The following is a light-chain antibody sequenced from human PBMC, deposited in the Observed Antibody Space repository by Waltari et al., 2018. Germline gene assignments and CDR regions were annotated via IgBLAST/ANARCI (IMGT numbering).Light chain of an antibody. J-gene: IGKJ2*01. CDR2: DAS. CDR3: QQRNGWPPMYT. CDR1: QSISNF. Sequence: EIVLTQSPATLSLSPGERVTLSRRASQSISNFLAWYQQRPGQAPRLLMYDASKRAIGIPARFSGSGSGTDFTLTISSLEPEDSGIYYCQQRNGWPPMYTFGQGTKLEIK. V-gene: IGKV3-11*01.